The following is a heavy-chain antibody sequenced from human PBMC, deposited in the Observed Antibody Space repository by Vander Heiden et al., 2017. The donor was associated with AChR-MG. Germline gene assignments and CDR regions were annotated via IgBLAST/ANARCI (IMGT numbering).Heavy chain of an antibody. CDR1: GFTFSYHH. J-gene: IGHJ4*02. CDR2: IRNKAESYIT. Sequence: EVQLVESGGGLVQPGGSLRLSCAASGFTFSYHHMDWVRQAPGKGLGWVGRIRNKAESYITEYAASVKGRFTISRDDAKNSLYLQMKSLKTDDTAVYYCARVWWGTGGLDCWGQGTLVTVSS. D-gene: IGHD1-26*01. V-gene: IGHV3-72*01. CDR3: ARVWWGTGGLDC.